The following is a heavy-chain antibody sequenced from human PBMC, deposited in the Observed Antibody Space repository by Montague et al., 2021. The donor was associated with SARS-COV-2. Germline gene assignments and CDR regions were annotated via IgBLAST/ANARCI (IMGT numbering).Heavy chain of an antibody. CDR2: IYYSGTT. CDR3: ARPLVRGVPKAFDI. J-gene: IGHJ3*02. D-gene: IGHD3-10*01. CDR1: GGSITRNYY. Sequence: TRSLTCTVSGGSITRNYYWGWIRQPPGKGLEWVGNIYYSGTTFXNPSLESRVTISVDASKNQFSLNLTSVTAADTAVYYCARPLVRGVPKAFDIWGQGALVIVSS. V-gene: IGHV4-39*01.